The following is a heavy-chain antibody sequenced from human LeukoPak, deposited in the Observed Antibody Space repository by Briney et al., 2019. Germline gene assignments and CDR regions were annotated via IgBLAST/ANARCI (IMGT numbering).Heavy chain of an antibody. CDR1: GFTFSSYA. Sequence: SGGSLRLSCAASGFTFSSYAMSWVRQAPGKGLEWVSAISGSGGSTYYADSVKGRFTISRDNSKNTLYLQMNSLRAEDTAVYYCAKEEGPDFDWFSGYFDYWGQGTLVTVSS. CDR3: AKEEGPDFDWFSGYFDY. J-gene: IGHJ4*02. D-gene: IGHD3-9*01. V-gene: IGHV3-23*01. CDR2: ISGSGGST.